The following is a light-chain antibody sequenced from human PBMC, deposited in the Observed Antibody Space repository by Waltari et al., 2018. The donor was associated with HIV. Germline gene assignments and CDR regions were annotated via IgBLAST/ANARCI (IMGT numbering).Light chain of an antibody. CDR1: NLGDKY. Sequence: SYELTQPPSLSVSPGQTASIHCSGDNLGDKYASWYQQKPGQSPVLVIYQDTNRASGIPERFSGSNSGNTATLTISGTQATDDADYYCQAWDIITAGVVFGGGTKLTVL. CDR2: QDT. J-gene: IGLJ2*01. CDR3: QAWDIITAGVV. V-gene: IGLV3-1*01.